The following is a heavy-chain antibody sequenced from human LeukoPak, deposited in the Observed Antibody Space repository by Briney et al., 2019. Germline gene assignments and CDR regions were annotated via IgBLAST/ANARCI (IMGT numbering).Heavy chain of an antibody. Sequence: SETLSLTCAVSGDSISTNHWWSWVRQPPGKGLEWIGEVYHSGSTNYNPSLKSRVPISVDKSKNLFSLKLTSVTAADTAMYYCASARLDYWGQGTLVTVSS. CDR1: GDSISTNHW. J-gene: IGHJ4*02. CDR2: VYHSGST. D-gene: IGHD2-21*01. V-gene: IGHV4-4*02. CDR3: ASARLDY.